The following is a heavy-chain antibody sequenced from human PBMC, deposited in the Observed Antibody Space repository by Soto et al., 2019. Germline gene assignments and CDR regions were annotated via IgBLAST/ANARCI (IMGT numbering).Heavy chain of an antibody. J-gene: IGHJ6*02. CDR1: GFTFSSYA. Sequence: QVQLVESGGGVVQPGRSLRRSCAASGFTFSSYAMHWVRQAPGKGLEWVAVISYDGSNKYYADSVKGRFTISRDNSKNTLYPQMNSLRAEDTAVYYCARPGYYDSSGYLESAYYYGMDVWGQGTTVTVSS. CDR3: ARPGYYDSSGYLESAYYYGMDV. CDR2: ISYDGSNK. D-gene: IGHD3-22*01. V-gene: IGHV3-30-3*01.